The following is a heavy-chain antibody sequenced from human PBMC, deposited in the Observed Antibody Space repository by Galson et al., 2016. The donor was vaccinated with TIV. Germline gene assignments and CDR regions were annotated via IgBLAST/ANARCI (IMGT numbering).Heavy chain of an antibody. Sequence: SLRLSCAASGFTFSTYWMSWVRQAPGEGLQWVANIKQDGTDQNYVDSVKGRFSISRDNAKNSLFLQMNTLRPEDTAVHYCARDWDDYGAHSALDDWGQGTLVTVSS. CDR1: GFTFSTYW. CDR3: ARDWDDYGAHSALDD. CDR2: IKQDGTDQ. V-gene: IGHV3-7*01. D-gene: IGHD4-17*01. J-gene: IGHJ4*02.